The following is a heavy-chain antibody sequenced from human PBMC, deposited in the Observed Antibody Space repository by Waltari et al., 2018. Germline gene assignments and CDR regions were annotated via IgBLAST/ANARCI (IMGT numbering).Heavy chain of an antibody. V-gene: IGHV4-39*01. Sequence: QLQLQESGPGLVKPSETLSLTCTVSGGSLSSSRYYWGWIRQSPGKGLEWIGSIYYSGSTYYNPTLKSRVTISGDTSKNQFSLKLSSVTAADTAVYYCARHWKRNGYRFDPWGQGTLVIVSS. CDR1: GGSLSSSRYY. CDR2: IYYSGST. J-gene: IGHJ5*02. D-gene: IGHD5-12*01. CDR3: ARHWKRNGYRFDP.